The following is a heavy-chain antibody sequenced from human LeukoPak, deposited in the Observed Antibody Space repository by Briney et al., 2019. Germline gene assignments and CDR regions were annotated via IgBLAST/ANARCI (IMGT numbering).Heavy chain of an antibody. CDR1: GGSITNYY. CDR2: IYQTGNT. CDR3: ARHEFASPFDS. J-gene: IGHJ4*02. Sequence: SETLSLTCTVSGGSITNYYWSWIRQPPGKGLEWITYIYQTGNTDYNPSLKSRVTISLDTSKNQFSLQLSSVTAADTAVYYCARHEFASPFDSWGQGTLVTVSS. D-gene: IGHD2-21*01. V-gene: IGHV4-59*08.